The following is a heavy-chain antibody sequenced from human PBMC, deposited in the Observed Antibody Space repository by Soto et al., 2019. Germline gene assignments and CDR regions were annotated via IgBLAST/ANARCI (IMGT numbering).Heavy chain of an antibody. J-gene: IGHJ6*02. CDR2: IYYSGST. CDR1: GGSISSSSYY. V-gene: IGHV4-39*01. CDR3: ARSASSSWLYYYYYYGMDV. Sequence: QLQLQESGPGLVKPSETLSLTCTVSGGSISSSSYYWGWIRQPPGKGLEWIGSIYYSGSTYYNPSLKSRVTISVDTSKNQFSLKLSSVTAADTAVYYCARSASSSWLYYYYYYGMDVWGQGTTVTVSS. D-gene: IGHD6-13*01.